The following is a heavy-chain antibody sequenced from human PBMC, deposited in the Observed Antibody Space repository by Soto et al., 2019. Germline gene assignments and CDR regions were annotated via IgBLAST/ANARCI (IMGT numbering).Heavy chain of an antibody. CDR3: ARINKSRRDAFDI. CDR2: IYYSGST. V-gene: IGHV4-31*03. Sequence: QVQLQESGPGLVKPSQTLSLTCTVSGGSISSGGYYWSWIRQHPGKGLEWIGYIYYSGSTYYNPSRKSRVTIAVDTSKNQFSLKLSSVTAADTAVYYCARINKSRRDAFDIWGQGTMVTVSS. J-gene: IGHJ3*02. CDR1: GGSISSGGYY.